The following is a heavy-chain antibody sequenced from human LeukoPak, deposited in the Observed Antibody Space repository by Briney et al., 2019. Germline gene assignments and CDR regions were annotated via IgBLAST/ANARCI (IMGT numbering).Heavy chain of an antibody. CDR2: IYYSGST. J-gene: IGHJ4*02. Sequence: SETLSLTCTVFGGSVRSYYWNWIRQPPGKGLEWIGYIYYSGSTNYNPSLKSRVTISVDTSKNQLSLKLSSVTAADTAVYYCARVLTGKFDYWAQGTLVTVSS. CDR3: ARVLTGKFDY. V-gene: IGHV4-59*02. CDR1: GGSVRSYY. D-gene: IGHD7-27*01.